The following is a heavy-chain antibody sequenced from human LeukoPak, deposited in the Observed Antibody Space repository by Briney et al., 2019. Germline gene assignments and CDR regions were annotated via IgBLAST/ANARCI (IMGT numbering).Heavy chain of an antibody. CDR3: ARVCSSTSCYANYYYYGMDV. Sequence: PSETLSLTCAVYGGSFSGYYWSWIRQPPGKGLEWIGEINHSGSTNYNPSLKSRVTISVDTSKNQFSLKLSSVTAADTAVYYCARVCSSTSCYANYYYYGMDVWSQGTTVTVSS. D-gene: IGHD2-2*01. J-gene: IGHJ6*02. CDR2: INHSGST. CDR1: GGSFSGYY. V-gene: IGHV4-34*01.